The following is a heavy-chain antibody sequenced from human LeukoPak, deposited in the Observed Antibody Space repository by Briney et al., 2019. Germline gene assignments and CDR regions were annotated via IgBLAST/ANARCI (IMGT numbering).Heavy chain of an antibody. D-gene: IGHD2-15*01. CDR2: FDPQYGEG. Sequence: GASVKVSCKVSGYILTELSIHWVRQAPGKGLEWMGGFDPQYGEGVYAQKFLGRVTMTEDTSTDTAYMELRSLRSDDTAVYYCARDHCSGGSCYYDYWGQGTLVTVSS. CDR3: ARDHCSGGSCYYDY. V-gene: IGHV1-24*01. CDR1: GYILTELS. J-gene: IGHJ4*02.